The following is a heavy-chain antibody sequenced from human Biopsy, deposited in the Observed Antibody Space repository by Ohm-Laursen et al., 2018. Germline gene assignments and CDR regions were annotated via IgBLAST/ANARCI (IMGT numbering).Heavy chain of an antibody. CDR3: AADADGYYTEFDY. D-gene: IGHD3-3*01. CDR1: GYTFAGYY. Sequence: SSVKVSCKTSGYTFAGYYLHWVRQAPGRGLEWVGRIVPILGHLNYAQRFQGRVSITADKSTSYVYMELSRLTSGDTAVYYCAADADGYYTEFDYWGPGTLVTVSS. CDR2: IVPILGHL. J-gene: IGHJ4*02. V-gene: IGHV1-69*04.